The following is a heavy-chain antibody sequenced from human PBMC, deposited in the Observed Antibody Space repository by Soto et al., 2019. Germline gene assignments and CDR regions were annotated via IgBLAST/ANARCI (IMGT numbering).Heavy chain of an antibody. Sequence: XASLRLSCAASGLTVSSYAMSWVRQAPGNGLEWVSIITSDGRTYYADSVKGRFTISRDNSKNTVYLQMNSLRAEDTAVYYCAKDYSTVTTDPLSVVLFDYWGQGALVTVSS. CDR2: ITSDGRT. CDR1: GLTVSSYA. V-gene: IGHV3-23*01. J-gene: IGHJ4*02. CDR3: AKDYSTVTTDPLSVVLFDY. D-gene: IGHD4-17*01.